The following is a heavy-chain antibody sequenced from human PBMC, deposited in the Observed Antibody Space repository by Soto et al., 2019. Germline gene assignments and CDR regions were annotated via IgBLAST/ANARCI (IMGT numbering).Heavy chain of an antibody. CDR1: GFTFTSYA. CDR2: FNPILSFS. J-gene: IGHJ4*02. D-gene: IGHD3-10*01. V-gene: IGHV1-69*04. CDR3: ATSFGSGSRAFDY. Sequence: GASVKVSCKASGFTFTSYAITWVRQAPGLGLEWMGRFNPILSFSNSALKFQGRVTLTADKSTSTAYMVLSSLRSEDTAIYYCATSFGSGSRAFDYWGQGALVTVSS.